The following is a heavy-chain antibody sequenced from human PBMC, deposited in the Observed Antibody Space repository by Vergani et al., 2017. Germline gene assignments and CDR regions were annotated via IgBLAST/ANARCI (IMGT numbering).Heavy chain of an antibody. V-gene: IGHV3-23*01. Sequence: EVQLLESGGNLVQPGGSLRLSCAASGFTFTNFAMTWVRQAPGEGLEWVSGISGSGGFTYYADSVKGRFTISRDNSKNTMFLQRNNVRAEDTAVFYCAKDDVPGYYDSSGYCDYWPHGTLVTGSS. CDR2: ISGSGGFT. J-gene: IGHJ4*01. CDR1: GFTFTNFA. CDR3: AKDDVPGYYDSSGYCDY. D-gene: IGHD3-22*01.